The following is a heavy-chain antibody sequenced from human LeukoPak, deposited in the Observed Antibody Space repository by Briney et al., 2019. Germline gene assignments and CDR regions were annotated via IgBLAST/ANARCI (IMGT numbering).Heavy chain of an antibody. CDR2: IYTSGST. J-gene: IGHJ4*02. CDR3: ARRRILCSGGSCRDAGIDY. CDR1: GGSISSYY. Sequence: SETLSLTCTVSGGSISSYYWSWIRQPAGKGLEWIGRIYTSGSTNYNPSLKSRVTISVDTSKNQFSLKLSSVTAADTAVYYCARRRILCSGGSCRDAGIDYWGQGTLVTVSS. V-gene: IGHV4-4*07. D-gene: IGHD2-15*01.